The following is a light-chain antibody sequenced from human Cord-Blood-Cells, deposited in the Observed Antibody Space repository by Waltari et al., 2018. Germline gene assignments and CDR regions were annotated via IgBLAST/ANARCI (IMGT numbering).Light chain of an antibody. CDR1: QSISSY. CDR3: QQSYSTPR. V-gene: IGKV1-39*01. J-gene: IGKJ1*01. CDR2: AAS. Sequence: DIQMTQSPSSLSASVGDRVTITCRASQSISSYLNWYQQKPGKAPKLLIYAASSLQSGVPSRFSGSGSGTDFTLTINSLQPEDFATYYCQQSYSTPRFGQGTKVEIK.